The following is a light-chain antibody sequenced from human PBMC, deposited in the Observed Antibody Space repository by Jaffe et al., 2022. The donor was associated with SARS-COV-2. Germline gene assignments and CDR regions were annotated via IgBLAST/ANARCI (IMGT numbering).Light chain of an antibody. Sequence: DIQMTQSPSSLSASVGDRVTITCRASQTINSYLNWYQHKPGKAPTLLIYAASRLQSGVPSRFSGSGSGTDFTLTISSVQPEDFATYYCQQSYSTPFTFGPGTKVDIK. J-gene: IGKJ3*01. CDR2: AAS. V-gene: IGKV1-39*01. CDR3: QQSYSTPFT. CDR1: QTINSY.